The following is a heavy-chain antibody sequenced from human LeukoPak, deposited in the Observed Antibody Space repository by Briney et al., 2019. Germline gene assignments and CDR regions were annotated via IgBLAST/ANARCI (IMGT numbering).Heavy chain of an antibody. J-gene: IGHJ4*02. V-gene: IGHV3-30*18. CDR1: GFTFSSYG. CDR3: AKEVGYCSGGSCYVGDY. D-gene: IGHD2-15*01. CDR2: ISYDGSNK. Sequence: PGRSLRLSCAASGFTFSSYGMHWVRQAPGKGLEWVAVISYDGSNKYCADSVKGRFTISRDNSKNTLYLQMNSLRAEDTAVYYCAKEVGYCSGGSCYVGDYWGQGTLVTVSS.